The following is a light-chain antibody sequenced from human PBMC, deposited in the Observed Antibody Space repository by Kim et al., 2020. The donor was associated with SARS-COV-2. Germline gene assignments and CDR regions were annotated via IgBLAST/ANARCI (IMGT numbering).Light chain of an antibody. CDR1: QWINNY. J-gene: IGKJ1*01. CDR2: AAV. CDR3: QKYDRAPLT. Sequence: ASVGDRATITCRASQWINNYLAWYQQKPGKPPKLLIYAAVGLQSGVSSRFSGSGSGTDFTLTISGLQPEDVGTYYCQKYDRAPLTFGQGTKVDIK. V-gene: IGKV1-27*01.